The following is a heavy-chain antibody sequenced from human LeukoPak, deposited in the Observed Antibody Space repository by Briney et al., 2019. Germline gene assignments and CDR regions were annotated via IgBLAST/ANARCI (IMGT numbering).Heavy chain of an antibody. D-gene: IGHD3-9*01. V-gene: IGHV3-23*01. CDR1: GFTFRTYA. Sequence: GGSLRLSCAASGFTFRTYAMSWVRQAPGKGLEWVSGISGSGGSTYYADSVKGRFTISRDNSKNTLYPQMNSLRVEDTAVYYCAKEGDFYDILTDYWGQGTLVTVSS. CDR2: ISGSGGST. CDR3: AKEGDFYDILTDY. J-gene: IGHJ4*02.